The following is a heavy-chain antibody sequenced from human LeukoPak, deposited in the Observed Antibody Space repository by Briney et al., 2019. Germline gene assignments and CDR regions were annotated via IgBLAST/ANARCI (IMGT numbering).Heavy chain of an antibody. CDR2: ISYDGSNK. CDR3: ASPADYGDYESDYYYYGMDV. Sequence: PGGSLRLSCAASGFTFSSYAMHWVRQAPGKGLEWVAAISYDGSNKYYADSVKGRFTISRDNSKNTLYLQMNSLRAEDTAVYYCASPADYGDYESDYYYYGMDVWGQGTTVTVSS. V-gene: IGHV3-30-3*01. CDR1: GFTFSSYA. J-gene: IGHJ6*02. D-gene: IGHD4-17*01.